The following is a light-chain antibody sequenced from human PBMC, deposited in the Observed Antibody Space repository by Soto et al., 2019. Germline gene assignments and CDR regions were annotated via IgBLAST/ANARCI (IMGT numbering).Light chain of an antibody. V-gene: IGLV2-14*01. J-gene: IGLJ1*01. CDR1: SSDVGAYDF. Sequence: QSALTQPASVSGSPGQSITISCTGTSSDVGAYDFVSWYQQHPGKAPKYLIYEVSNRPSGVSDRFSGSKSGTTASLTISGLRAGDEVDYYCSSYTTTDPYVFGTGTKLTVL. CDR3: SSYTTTDPYV. CDR2: EVS.